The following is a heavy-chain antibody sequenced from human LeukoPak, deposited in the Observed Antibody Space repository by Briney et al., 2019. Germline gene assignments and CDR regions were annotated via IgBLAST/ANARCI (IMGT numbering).Heavy chain of an antibody. CDR1: EDTFTNHW. CDR3: ARLESYSSSWYLPLDY. CDR2: IYPGDSDT. D-gene: IGHD6-13*01. Sequence: GESLKISCKGSEDTFTNHWIGWVRQMPGKGLEWMGIIYPGDSDTRYSPSFQGQVTISADKSISTAYLQWSSLKASDTAMYYCARLESYSSSWYLPLDYWGQGTLVTVSS. J-gene: IGHJ4*02. V-gene: IGHV5-51*01.